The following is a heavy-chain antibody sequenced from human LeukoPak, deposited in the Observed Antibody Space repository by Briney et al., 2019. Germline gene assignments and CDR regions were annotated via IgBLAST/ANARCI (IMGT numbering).Heavy chain of an antibody. D-gene: IGHD3-3*01. CDR3: ARYDFWSGYGMDV. CDR2: IYHSGST. V-gene: IGHV4-4*02. J-gene: IGHJ6*02. CDR1: GGSISSSNW. Sequence: SETLSLTCAVSGGSISSSNWWSWVRQPPGKGLEWIGEIYHSGSTNYNPSLKSRVTISVDKSKNQFSLKLSSVTAADTAVYYCARYDFWSGYGMDVWGQGTTVTVSS.